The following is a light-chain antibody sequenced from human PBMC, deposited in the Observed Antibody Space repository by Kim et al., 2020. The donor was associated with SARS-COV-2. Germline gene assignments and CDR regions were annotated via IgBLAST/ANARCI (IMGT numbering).Light chain of an antibody. Sequence: ATNNCKSSKSVLYSSNNKNYLAWYQQKPGQPPKLLIDWASTRESGVPDRFSGSGSGTDFTLTISSLQAEDVAVYYCQQYYSTPLTFGGGTKVDIK. CDR3: QQYYSTPLT. J-gene: IGKJ4*01. CDR1: KSVLYSSNNKNY. CDR2: WAS. V-gene: IGKV4-1*01.